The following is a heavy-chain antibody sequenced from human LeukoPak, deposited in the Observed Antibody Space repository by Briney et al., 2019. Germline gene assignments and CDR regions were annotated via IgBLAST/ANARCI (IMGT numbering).Heavy chain of an antibody. V-gene: IGHV3-7*02. J-gene: IGHJ4*02. Sequence: GGSLRLSCVASGFTFSSHWTNWVRQAPGKGVEWVANINEDGSEKYYVDSVKGRFTISRDTAKSSLYLQMNSLRAEDTAVYYCASVSRGSRSDYWGQGTLVTVSS. D-gene: IGHD1-14*01. CDR1: GFTFSSHW. CDR2: INEDGSEK. CDR3: ASVSRGSRSDY.